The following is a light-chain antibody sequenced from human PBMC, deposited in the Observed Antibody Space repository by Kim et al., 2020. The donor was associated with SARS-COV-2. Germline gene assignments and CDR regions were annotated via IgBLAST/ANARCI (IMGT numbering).Light chain of an antibody. CDR3: QQYDN. CDR1: QDISNY. V-gene: IGKV1-33*01. CDR2: DAS. J-gene: IGKJ2*01. Sequence: PSSLSASVGDRVTITCQASQDISNYLNWYQQKPGKAPKLLIYDASNLETGVPSRFSGSGSGTDFTFTISSLQPEDIATYYCQQYDNFGQGTKLEI.